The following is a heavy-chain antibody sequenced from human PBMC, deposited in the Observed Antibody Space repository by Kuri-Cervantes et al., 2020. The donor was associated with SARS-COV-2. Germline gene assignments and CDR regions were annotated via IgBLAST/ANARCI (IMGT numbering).Heavy chain of an antibody. CDR3: GRGPAAIITPYFDY. CDR2: IYYSGST. V-gene: IGHV4-59*12. Sequence: ESLKISCTVSGGSISSYYWSWIRQPPGKGLEWIGYIYYSGSTNYNPSLKSRVTISVDTSKNQFSLKLSSVTAADTAVYYCGRGPAAIITPYFDYWGQGTLGTGSS. CDR1: GGSISSYY. J-gene: IGHJ4*02. D-gene: IGHD2-2*01.